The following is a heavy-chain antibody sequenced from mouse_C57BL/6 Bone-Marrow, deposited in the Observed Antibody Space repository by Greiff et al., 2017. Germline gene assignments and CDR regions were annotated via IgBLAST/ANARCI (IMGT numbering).Heavy chain of an antibody. CDR3: AMIHFDY. J-gene: IGHJ2*01. Sequence: GFTFSSYAMSWVRQTPEKRLEWVATISDGGSYTYYPDNVKGRLTISRDNAKNNLSLQMSHMKSEDTAMYYRAMIHFDYWGQGTTLTVSS. CDR1: GFTFSSYA. V-gene: IGHV5-4*01. CDR2: ISDGGSYT.